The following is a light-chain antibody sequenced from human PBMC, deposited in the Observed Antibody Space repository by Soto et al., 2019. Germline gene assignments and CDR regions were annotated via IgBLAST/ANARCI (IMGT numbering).Light chain of an antibody. J-gene: IGKJ1*01. CDR2: KAS. Sequence: DIQMTQSPSTLSASVGDRVTITCRASQSISTWLAWYQQKPGKAPRLLIYKASSLQSGVPSRFSGSGSGTEFTLTISSLQPDDFATYYCQQYNNYWTCGQGTKVDIK. V-gene: IGKV1-5*03. CDR1: QSISTW. CDR3: QQYNNYWT.